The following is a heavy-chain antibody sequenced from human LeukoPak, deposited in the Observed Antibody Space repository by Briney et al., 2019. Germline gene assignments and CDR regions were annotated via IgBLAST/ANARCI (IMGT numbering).Heavy chain of an antibody. CDR3: AGGRYYDFSIAVDY. CDR2: ISYDGSNK. V-gene: IGHV3-30-3*01. Sequence: GRSLRLSCAASGFTFSSYAMHWVRQAPGKGLEWVAVISYDGSNKYYADSVKGRFTISRDNSKNTLYLQMNSLRAEDTAVYYCAGGRYYDFSIAVDYWGQGTLVTVSS. CDR1: GFTFSSYA. D-gene: IGHD3-3*01. J-gene: IGHJ4*02.